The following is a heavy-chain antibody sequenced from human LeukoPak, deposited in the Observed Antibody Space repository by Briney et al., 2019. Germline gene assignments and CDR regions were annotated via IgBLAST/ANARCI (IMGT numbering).Heavy chain of an antibody. Sequence: SETLSLTCTVSGGSISSSSYYWGWIRQPPGKGLEWIGRIYYSGSTYYNPSLKSRVTISVDTSKNQFSLKLSSVTAADTAVYYCARHDWATKDAFDIWGQGTMVTVSS. J-gene: IGHJ3*02. CDR1: GGSISSSSYY. D-gene: IGHD1-26*01. CDR3: ARHDWATKDAFDI. V-gene: IGHV4-39*01. CDR2: IYYSGST.